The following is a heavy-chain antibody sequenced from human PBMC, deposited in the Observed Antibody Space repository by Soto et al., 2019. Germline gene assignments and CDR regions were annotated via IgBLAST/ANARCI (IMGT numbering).Heavy chain of an antibody. Sequence: ASVKVSCKASGYTFTGYYMHWVRQAPGQGLEWMGWINPNSGGTNYAQKFQGWVTMTRDTSISTAYMELSRLRSDDTAVYYCARAPSGSYHPWYFDYWGQGTLVTVSS. V-gene: IGHV1-2*04. CDR3: ARAPSGSYHPWYFDY. CDR1: GYTFTGYY. D-gene: IGHD1-26*01. J-gene: IGHJ4*02. CDR2: INPNSGGT.